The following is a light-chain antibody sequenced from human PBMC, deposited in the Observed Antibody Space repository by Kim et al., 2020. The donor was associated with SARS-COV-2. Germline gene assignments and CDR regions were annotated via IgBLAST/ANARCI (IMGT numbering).Light chain of an antibody. Sequence: NFMLTQPHSVSESPGKTVIISCIRSSGSIAGNYVQWYQQRPGSSPTTIIYEDNDRPSRVPDRFSGSIDSASNSASLTISGLQTEDEADYYCQSFDSSNHWVFGGGTQLTVL. CDR3: QSFDSSNHWV. CDR1: SGSIAGNY. J-gene: IGLJ3*02. V-gene: IGLV6-57*01. CDR2: EDN.